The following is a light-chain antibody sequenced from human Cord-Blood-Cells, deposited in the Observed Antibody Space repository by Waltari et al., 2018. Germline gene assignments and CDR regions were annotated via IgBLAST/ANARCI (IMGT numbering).Light chain of an antibody. Sequence: EIVLTQSPATLSVSPGERATLSCRASQSVSSNLAWYQQKPGQAPRPLIYGASTRATAIPARFSGSESGTEFTLTISSLQSEDFAVYYCQQYNNWPPLTFGGGTKVEIK. CDR1: QSVSSN. CDR3: QQYNNWPPLT. V-gene: IGKV3-15*01. CDR2: GAS. J-gene: IGKJ4*01.